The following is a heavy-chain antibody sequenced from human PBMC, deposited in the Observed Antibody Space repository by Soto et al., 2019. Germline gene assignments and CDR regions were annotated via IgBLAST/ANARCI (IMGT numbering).Heavy chain of an antibody. D-gene: IGHD6-13*01. J-gene: IGHJ5*02. V-gene: IGHV1-69*01. CDR1: GGTFSSYG. CDR3: ARDRGIAAAGSGGNWLDP. Sequence: QVQLVQSGAEVKKPGSSVKVSCKASGGTFSSYGISWVRQAPGQGLEWMGGIIPAFRKANYAQKFQGRVTITADESTSTAYMELSSLRSEDPAVYYCARDRGIAAAGSGGNWLDPWGQGTLVTVSS. CDR2: IIPAFRKA.